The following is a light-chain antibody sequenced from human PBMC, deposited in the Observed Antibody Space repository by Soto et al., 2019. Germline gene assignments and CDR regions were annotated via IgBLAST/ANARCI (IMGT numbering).Light chain of an antibody. CDR3: CSYTTSNTRQIV. CDR1: SSDVGGYNY. V-gene: IGLV2-14*01. J-gene: IGLJ1*01. Sequence: QCALTQPASASGSAGQSVTISCTGTSSDVGGYNYVPWYQQQPGKAPKFMIYDVTNRPSGVSNRFSGSKSGNTASLTISGLQAEDEADYYCCSYTTSNTRQIVFGTGTKVTVL. CDR2: DVT.